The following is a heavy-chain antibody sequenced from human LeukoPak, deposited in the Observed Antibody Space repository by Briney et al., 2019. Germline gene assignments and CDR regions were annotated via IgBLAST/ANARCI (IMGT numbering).Heavy chain of an antibody. CDR1: GYTFTSYG. CDR2: ISAYNGNT. CDR3: ARGRAAAGIPYFDY. D-gene: IGHD6-13*01. Sequence: ASVKVSCKASGYTFTSYGISWVRQAPGQGLEWIGWISAYNGNTNYAQKLQGRVTMTTDTSTSTAYMELRSLRSDDTAVYYCARGRAAAGIPYFDYWGQGTLVTVSS. V-gene: IGHV1-18*01. J-gene: IGHJ4*02.